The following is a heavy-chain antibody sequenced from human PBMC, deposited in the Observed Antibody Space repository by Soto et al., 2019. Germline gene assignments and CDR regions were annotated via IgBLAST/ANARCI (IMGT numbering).Heavy chain of an antibody. CDR3: AREYPHELGFNWFDP. D-gene: IGHD7-27*01. CDR1: GGSISSGGYY. CDR2: IYYSGST. V-gene: IGHV4-31*03. Sequence: QVQLQESGPGLVKPSQTLSLTCTVSGGSISSGGYYWSWIRQHPGKGLEWIGYIYYSGSTYYNPSLKSRVTISVDTSKNQFSRKLSSVTAADTAVYYCAREYPHELGFNWFDPWGQGTLVTVSS. J-gene: IGHJ5*02.